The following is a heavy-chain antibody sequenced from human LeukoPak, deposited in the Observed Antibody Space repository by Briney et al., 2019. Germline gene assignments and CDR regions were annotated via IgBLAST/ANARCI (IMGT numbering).Heavy chain of an antibody. Sequence: SETLSLTCTVSGGSISNYHWSWIRQPAGEGLEWIGQIHTSGSTNYNPPLKSRVTMSIDTTEDQVSLTIRSVTAADTAFYYCARRDISSGWSFDYWGQGTLVTVSS. V-gene: IGHV4-4*07. CDR2: IHTSGST. CDR3: ARRDISSGWSFDY. CDR1: GGSISNYH. J-gene: IGHJ4*02. D-gene: IGHD6-19*01.